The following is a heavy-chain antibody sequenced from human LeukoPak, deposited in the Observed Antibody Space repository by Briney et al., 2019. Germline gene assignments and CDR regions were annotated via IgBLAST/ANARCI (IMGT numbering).Heavy chain of an antibody. J-gene: IGHJ6*03. CDR1: GSTFSSYG. Sequence: GGSLRLSCAASGSTFSSYGMSWVRQAPGKGLEWVSAISGSGGSTYYADSVKGRFTISRDNSKNTLYLQMYSLRAEDTAVYYCAKRVGYYMDVWGKGTTVTISS. CDR2: ISGSGGST. CDR3: AKRVGYYMDV. V-gene: IGHV3-23*01.